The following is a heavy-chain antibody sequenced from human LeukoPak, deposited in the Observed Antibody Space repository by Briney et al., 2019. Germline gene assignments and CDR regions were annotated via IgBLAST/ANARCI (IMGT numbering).Heavy chain of an antibody. Sequence: GASVKVSCKASGYTFTSYDINWVRQAPGQRLEWMGWINAGNGNTKYSQKFQGRVTITRDTSASTAYMELSSLRSEDTAVYYCARELPGGYDYWGQGTLVTVSS. V-gene: IGHV1-3*01. CDR2: INAGNGNT. D-gene: IGHD3-16*01. CDR1: GYTFTSYD. CDR3: ARELPGGYDY. J-gene: IGHJ4*02.